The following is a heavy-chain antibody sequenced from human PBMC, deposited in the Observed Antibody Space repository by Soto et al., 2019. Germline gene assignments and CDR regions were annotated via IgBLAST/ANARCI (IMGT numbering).Heavy chain of an antibody. CDR1: GGTFSSYA. CDR2: INPSGGHT. Sequence: GASVKVSCKASGGTFSSYAISWVRQAPGQGLEWMGTINPSGGHTTYAQKFLGRVTMTRDTSTSTLYMELTSLRSEDTAVYYCARGGHVVVVTAAFDYWGQGMMVTVSS. V-gene: IGHV1-46*01. J-gene: IGHJ4*02. CDR3: ARGGHVVVVTAAFDY. D-gene: IGHD2-21*02.